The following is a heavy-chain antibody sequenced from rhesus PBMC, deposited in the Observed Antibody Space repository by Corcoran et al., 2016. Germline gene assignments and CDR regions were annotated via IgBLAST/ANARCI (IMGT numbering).Heavy chain of an antibody. CDR1: GFTFRSDW. D-gene: IGHD5-30*01. CDR2: IISGGGNT. CDR3: AKPLVDTVGTVIGY. V-gene: IGHV3S25*01. J-gene: IGHJ4*01. Sequence: EVQLVESGGGLAQPGGSLRLSCAASGFTFRSDWMNWVRQAPGKGLEWVSVIISGGGNTYAADSVQVRFTISRDNSTNTLSLTMNSLSAEDTALYYCAKPLVDTVGTVIGYWGQGVLVTVSS.